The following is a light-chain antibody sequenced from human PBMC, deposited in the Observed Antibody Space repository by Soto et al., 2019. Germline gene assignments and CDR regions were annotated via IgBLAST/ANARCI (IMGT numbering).Light chain of an antibody. J-gene: IGKJ2*01. V-gene: IGKV3-20*01. CDR3: QQYGSSSYT. Sequence: DIVLTQSPDTLSLSPGERATLSCRASQSVSSNYLAWYQQKPGQPPSLLIYGASTWATGIPDRFSGSGSGTDFTLTISRLEPEDFAVYYCQQYGSSSYTFGQGTRLEIK. CDR1: QSVSSNY. CDR2: GAS.